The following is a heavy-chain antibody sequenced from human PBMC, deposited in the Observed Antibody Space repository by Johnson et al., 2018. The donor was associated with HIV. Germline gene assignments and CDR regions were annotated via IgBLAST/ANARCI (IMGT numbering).Heavy chain of an antibody. V-gene: IGHV3-11*01. CDR2: ISSGGSTK. D-gene: IGHD1-26*01. CDR1: GVTFSDYY. J-gene: IGHJ3*01. CDR3: VRRDSGSLSFDL. Sequence: QVQLVESGGGLVQPGVSLRLSCAASGVTFSDYYMSWIRQAPGKGLEWISYISSGGSTKYYADSVKGRCTISRDNDRNSLYLQVNNLRVEDTALYFCVRRDSGSLSFDLWGQGTMVIVSS.